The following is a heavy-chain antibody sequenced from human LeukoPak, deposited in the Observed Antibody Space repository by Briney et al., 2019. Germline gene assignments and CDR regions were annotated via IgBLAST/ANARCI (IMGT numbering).Heavy chain of an antibody. CDR3: ARGHKYYDFWSGYYR. D-gene: IGHD3-3*01. Sequence: PGGSLRLSCAASGFTVSSNYMSWVRQAPGKGLEYVSAISSNGGSTYYANSVKGRFTISRDNSKNTLYLQMGSLRAEDMAVYYCARGHKYYDFWSGYYRWGQGTLVTVSS. J-gene: IGHJ4*02. V-gene: IGHV3-64*01. CDR2: ISSNGGST. CDR1: GFTVSSNY.